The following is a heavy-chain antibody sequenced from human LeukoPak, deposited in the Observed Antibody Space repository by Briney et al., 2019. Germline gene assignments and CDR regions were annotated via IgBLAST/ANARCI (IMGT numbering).Heavy chain of an antibody. CDR2: IYTSGST. D-gene: IGHD5-18*01. J-gene: IGHJ6*03. CDR1: GGSISSGSYY. CDR3: ASTFWRDTAMVVAYYMDV. V-gene: IGHV4-61*02. Sequence: SQTLSLTCTVSGGSISSGSYYWSWIRQPAGKGLEWMGRIYTSGSTNYNPSLKSRVTISVDTSKNQFSLKLSSVTAADTAVYYCASTFWRDTAMVVAYYMDVWGKGTTVTVSS.